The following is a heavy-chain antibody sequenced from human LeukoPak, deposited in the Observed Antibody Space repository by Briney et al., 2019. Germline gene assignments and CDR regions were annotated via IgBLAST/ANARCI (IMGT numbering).Heavy chain of an antibody. CDR3: TARRGGSRLDY. D-gene: IGHD1-26*01. J-gene: IGHJ4*02. Sequence: PGGSLRLSCTASGFTFGDYAMSWVRQAPGKGLEWVGFIRSKAYGGTTEYAASAKGRFTISRDDSKSIAHLQMNSLKTEDTAVYYCTARRGGSRLDYWGQGTLVTVSS. V-gene: IGHV3-49*04. CDR1: GFTFGDYA. CDR2: IRSKAYGGTT.